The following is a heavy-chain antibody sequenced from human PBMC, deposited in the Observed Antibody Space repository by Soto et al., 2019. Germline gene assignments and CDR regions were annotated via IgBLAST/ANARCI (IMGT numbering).Heavy chain of an antibody. V-gene: IGHV1-18*04. CDR2: ISAYNGNT. D-gene: IGHD3-3*01. J-gene: IGHJ5*02. CDR3: ARGAVDTIWGNWFDP. Sequence: ASVKVSCKASRYTFTSYGISWVRQAPGQGREWMGWISAYNGNTNYGQKLQGRVTMTTDTSTSTAYMELRSLRSDDTAVYYCARGAVDTIWGNWFDPWGQGTRVTVSS. CDR1: RYTFTSYG.